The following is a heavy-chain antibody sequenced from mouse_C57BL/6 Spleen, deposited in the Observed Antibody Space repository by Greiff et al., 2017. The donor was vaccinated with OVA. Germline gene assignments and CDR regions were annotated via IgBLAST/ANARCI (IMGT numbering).Heavy chain of an antibody. CDR1: GFSLTSYG. CDR2: IWRGGST. J-gene: IGHJ1*03. CDR3: AKGVTNWYFDV. V-gene: IGHV2-5*01. Sequence: VKLMESGPGLVQPSQSLSISCTVSGFSLTSYGVHWVRQSPGKGLEWLGVIWRGGSTVCNAAFMSRLSITKDNSTSQVFFKMNSLQADDTAIYYCAKGVTNWYFDVWGTGTTVTVSS. D-gene: IGHD2-3*01.